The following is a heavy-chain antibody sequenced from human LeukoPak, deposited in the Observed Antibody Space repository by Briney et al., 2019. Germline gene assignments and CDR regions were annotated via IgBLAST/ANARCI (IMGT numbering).Heavy chain of an antibody. CDR2: ISASGGST. J-gene: IGHJ4*02. CDR3: ARRVLGAVGYFDY. CDR1: GFTFSSSA. D-gene: IGHD4-23*01. Sequence: QSGGSLRPSCAASGFTFSSSAMSWVRQVPGKGLEWVSGISASGGSTYYADSVRGRFTISRDNSKNTLYLQVNSLRVEDTAVYYCARRVLGAVGYFDYWGQGALVTVSS. V-gene: IGHV3-23*01.